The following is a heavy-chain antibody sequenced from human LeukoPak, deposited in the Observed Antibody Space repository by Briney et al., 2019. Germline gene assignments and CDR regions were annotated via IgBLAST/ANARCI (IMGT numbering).Heavy chain of an antibody. V-gene: IGHV3-23*01. CDR1: GFTFSNYA. CDR3: ARETIATRARDY. D-gene: IGHD6-6*01. CDR2: ISGSGGST. Sequence: GGSLRLSCAASGFTFSNYAMSWVRQAPGKGLEWVSVISGSGGSTYYADSVKGRFTIFRDKSRNTLYLQMNSLRAEDTAVYYCARETIATRARDYWGQGTLVTVSS. J-gene: IGHJ4*02.